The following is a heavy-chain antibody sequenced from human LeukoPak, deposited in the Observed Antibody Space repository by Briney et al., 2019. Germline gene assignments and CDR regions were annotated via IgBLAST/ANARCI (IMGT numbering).Heavy chain of an antibody. V-gene: IGHV1-46*01. CDR3: AREDGDGYDY. CDR1: GYIFTSYN. Sequence: ASVKVSCKASGYIFTSYNMHWVRQAPGQGLEWMGIINPSGGSTNYAQKFQGRVTMTRDTSVSTAYMDLSRLRSDDTAVYYCAREDGDGYDYWGQGTLVTVSS. CDR2: INPSGGST. J-gene: IGHJ4*02. D-gene: IGHD5-18*01.